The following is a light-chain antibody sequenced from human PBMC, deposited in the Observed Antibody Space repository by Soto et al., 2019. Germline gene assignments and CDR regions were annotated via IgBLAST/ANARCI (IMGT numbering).Light chain of an antibody. CDR1: STDIGDYNW. V-gene: IGLV2-14*03. CDR2: EVT. J-gene: IGLJ1*01. CDR3: SSYRRPTTLV. Sequence: QSALTQPASVSGSPGQSITISCTGTSTDIGDYNWVSWYQQHPGRAPKLIIYEVTNRPSGVSDRFSGSKSGNTASLTISGLQTEEEADYFCSSYRRPTTLVFGPGTKVTVL.